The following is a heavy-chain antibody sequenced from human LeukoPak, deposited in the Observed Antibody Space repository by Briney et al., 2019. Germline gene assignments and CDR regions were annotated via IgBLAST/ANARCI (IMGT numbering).Heavy chain of an antibody. CDR3: ARETREWELLGEPFDI. CDR1: GGYISSYY. D-gene: IGHD1-26*01. J-gene: IGHJ3*02. CDR2: IYYSGST. Sequence: SETLSLTCTVSGGYISSYYWSWIRQPPGKGLEWIGYIYYSGSTNYNPSLKSRVTISVDTSKNQFSLKLSSVTAADTAVYYCARETREWELLGEPFDIWGQGTMVTVSS. V-gene: IGHV4-59*01.